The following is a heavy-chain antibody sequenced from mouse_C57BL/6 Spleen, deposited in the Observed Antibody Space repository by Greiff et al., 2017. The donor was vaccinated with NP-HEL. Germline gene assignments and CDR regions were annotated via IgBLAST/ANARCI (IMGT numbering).Heavy chain of an antibody. Sequence: EVHLVESEGGLVQPGSSMKLSCTASGFTFSDYYMAWVRQVPEKGLEWVANINYDGSSTYYLDSLKSRFIISRDNAKNILYLQMSSLKSEDTATYYCAREESSGAWFAYWGQGTLVTVSA. V-gene: IGHV5-16*01. CDR2: INYDGSST. D-gene: IGHD3-2*02. J-gene: IGHJ3*01. CDR3: AREESSGAWFAY. CDR1: GFTFSDYY.